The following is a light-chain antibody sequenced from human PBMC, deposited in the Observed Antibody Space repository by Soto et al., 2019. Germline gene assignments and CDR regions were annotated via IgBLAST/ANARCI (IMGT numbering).Light chain of an antibody. CDR2: KVS. J-gene: IGKJ2*01. CDR1: QSLVYVNGDTY. Sequence: DVVMTQSPLSLPVTLGQPASISCRSSQSLVYVNGDTYLDWFQHRPGQSPRRLIYKVSNRDSGVPDRFSGSGSGPDVTLKISRVEAEDVGVYYCMQGTHWPYTFGQGTKLEIK. CDR3: MQGTHWPYT. V-gene: IGKV2-30*01.